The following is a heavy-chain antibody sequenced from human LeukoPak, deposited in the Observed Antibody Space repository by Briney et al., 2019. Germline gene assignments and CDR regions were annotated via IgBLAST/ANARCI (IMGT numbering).Heavy chain of an antibody. D-gene: IGHD3-10*01. V-gene: IGHV3-48*03. CDR3: AKHLPYYYGSGSLGYFDY. CDR1: GFTFSGYE. CDR2: ISSSGSTI. J-gene: IGHJ4*02. Sequence: GGSLRLSCAASGFTFSGYEMNWVRQAPGKGLEWVSYISSSGSTIYYADSVKGRFTISRDNAKNSLYLQMNSLRAEDTAVYYCAKHLPYYYGSGSLGYFDYWGQGTLVTVSS.